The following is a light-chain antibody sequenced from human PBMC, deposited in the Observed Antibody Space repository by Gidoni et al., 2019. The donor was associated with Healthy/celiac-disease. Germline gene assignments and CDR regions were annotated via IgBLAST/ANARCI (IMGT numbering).Light chain of an antibody. Sequence: DIQMTQSPSSLSASVGDRVTITCQASQDMSNYLKWYQQTPGKAPKLLSYDASHLETVVPSRCSGSASGTDFPFTISSLHPEDIATYYCQPYDTLPFTFGPGTKVDIK. CDR1: QDMSNY. CDR3: QPYDTLPFT. CDR2: DAS. J-gene: IGKJ3*01. V-gene: IGKV1-33*01.